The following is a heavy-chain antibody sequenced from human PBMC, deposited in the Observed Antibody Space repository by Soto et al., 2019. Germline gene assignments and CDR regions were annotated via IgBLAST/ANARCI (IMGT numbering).Heavy chain of an antibody. CDR3: AKWNGGFDY. D-gene: IGHD3-16*01. Sequence: QVQLVESGGGVVQPGRSLRLSCAASGFTFSSYGMHWVRQAPGKGLEWVAVISYDGSYKYYADSVKSRFTISRDNSKNTRDLQMDSLRAEDTAVYYCAKWNGGFDYWGQGTLVTVSS. CDR1: GFTFSSYG. J-gene: IGHJ4*02. CDR2: ISYDGSYK. V-gene: IGHV3-30*18.